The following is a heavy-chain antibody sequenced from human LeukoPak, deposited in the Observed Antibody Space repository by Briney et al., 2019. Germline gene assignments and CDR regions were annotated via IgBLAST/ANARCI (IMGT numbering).Heavy chain of an antibody. Sequence: GGSLRLSCAASGFTFSSYSMNWVRQAPGKGLEWVSSISSSSSYIYYADSVKGRFTISRDNAKNSLYLHMNSLRAEDTAVYYCARDRLRYCSGGSCSTDYWGQGTLVTVSS. D-gene: IGHD2-15*01. CDR2: ISSSSSYI. CDR3: ARDRLRYCSGGSCSTDY. CDR1: GFTFSSYS. V-gene: IGHV3-21*01. J-gene: IGHJ4*02.